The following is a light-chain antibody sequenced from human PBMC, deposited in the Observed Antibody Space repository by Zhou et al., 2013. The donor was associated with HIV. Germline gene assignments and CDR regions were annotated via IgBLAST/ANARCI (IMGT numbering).Light chain of an antibody. CDR1: QSVRSY. CDR2: DAS. J-gene: IGKJ1*01. CDR3: QQYGSSPWT. Sequence: EIVLTQSPATLSLSPGERATLSCTASQSVRSYLAWYQQKPGQAPRLLIFDASNRATGIPARFSGSGSGTDFTLTISRLEPEDFAVYYCQQYGSSPWTFGQGTKVEIK. V-gene: IGKV3-20*01.